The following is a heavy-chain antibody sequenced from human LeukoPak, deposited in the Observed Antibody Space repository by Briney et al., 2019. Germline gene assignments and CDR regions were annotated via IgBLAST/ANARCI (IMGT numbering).Heavy chain of an antibody. CDR1: GFAFSSRA. V-gene: IGHV3-11*06. CDR2: ISSSSSYT. Sequence: GRSLRLSCAASGFAFSSRAIHWVRQAPGKGLEWVSYISSSSSYTNYADSVKGRFTISRDNAKNSLYLQMNSLRAEDTAVYYCARDDYGDYVYYYGMDVWGQGTTVTVSS. D-gene: IGHD4-17*01. CDR3: ARDDYGDYVYYYGMDV. J-gene: IGHJ6*02.